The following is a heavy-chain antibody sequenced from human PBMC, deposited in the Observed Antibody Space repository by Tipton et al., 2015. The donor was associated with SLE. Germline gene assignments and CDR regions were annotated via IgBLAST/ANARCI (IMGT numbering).Heavy chain of an antibody. V-gene: IGHV4-34*01. Sequence: TLSLTCTVYGGSLSGYWWSWIRQSPGKGLEWIGEIYPTGRTDYNPSLKSRVTISVDTSKNQFSLKLSSVTAADTALYYCARRKWPLVHGGLFDPWGQGTLVTVSS. D-gene: IGHD2-2*01. CDR3: ARRKWPLVHGGLFDP. CDR2: IYPTGRT. CDR1: GGSLSGYW. J-gene: IGHJ5*02.